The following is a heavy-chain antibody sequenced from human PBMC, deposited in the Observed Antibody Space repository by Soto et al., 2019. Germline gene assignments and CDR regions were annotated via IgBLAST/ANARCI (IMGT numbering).Heavy chain of an antibody. D-gene: IGHD2-15*01. Sequence: QVQLQESGPGLVKPSQTLSLTCTVSGGSINSGGYYWTWIRQHPGKGLEWIGYISYTESTYYNPSLKSRVTISVDTSKNQFSLKLSSVTAADTAVYYCARYCSGSGTCYMSNFDYWGQGTLVTVSS. CDR1: GGSINSGGYY. CDR3: ARYCSGSGTCYMSNFDY. CDR2: ISYTEST. V-gene: IGHV4-31*03. J-gene: IGHJ4*02.